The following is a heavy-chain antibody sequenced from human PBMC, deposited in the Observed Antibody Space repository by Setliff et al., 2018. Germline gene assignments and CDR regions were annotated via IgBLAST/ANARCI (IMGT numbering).Heavy chain of an antibody. CDR3: ARERWPSGSDY. CDR1: GYTLTELS. Sequence: ASVKVSCKVSGYTLTELSMHWVRQAPGKGLEWMGGFNPEDGKTIYAQKFQGRVTITAEESTSTAYMELSSLRSEDTAVYYCARERWPSGSDYWGQGTLVTVSS. V-gene: IGHV1-24*01. J-gene: IGHJ4*02. CDR2: FNPEDGKT. D-gene: IGHD1-26*01.